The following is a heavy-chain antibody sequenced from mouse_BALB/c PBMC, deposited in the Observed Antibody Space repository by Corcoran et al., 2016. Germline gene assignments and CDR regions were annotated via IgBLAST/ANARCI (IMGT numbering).Heavy chain of an antibody. Sequence: QIQLVQSGPELKKPGETVKISCKASGYTFTNYGMNWVKQAPGKGLKWMGWINTYTGEPTYADDFKGRFAFSLENSASTAYLQINNLKNEDTATYFCARGSSGYVAWFAYWGQGTLVTVSA. CDR1: GYTFTNYG. CDR2: INTYTGEP. CDR3: ARGSSGYVAWFAY. V-gene: IGHV9-3-1*01. J-gene: IGHJ3*01. D-gene: IGHD3-1*01.